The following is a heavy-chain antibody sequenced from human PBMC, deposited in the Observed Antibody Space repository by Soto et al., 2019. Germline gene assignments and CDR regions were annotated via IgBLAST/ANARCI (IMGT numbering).Heavy chain of an antibody. CDR2: INPKNGAT. D-gene: IGHD6-19*01. Sequence: ASVKVSCKASGGTFSSYAIICVRPAPGQGLEWMGWINPKNGATNYAQNFQDWVTMTRDTSISTAYMELRSLRSDDTAVYYCATNDGGGSGSQLNYWGQGTLVTVSS. CDR3: ATNDGGGSGSQLNY. CDR1: GGTFSSYA. V-gene: IGHV1-2*04. J-gene: IGHJ4*02.